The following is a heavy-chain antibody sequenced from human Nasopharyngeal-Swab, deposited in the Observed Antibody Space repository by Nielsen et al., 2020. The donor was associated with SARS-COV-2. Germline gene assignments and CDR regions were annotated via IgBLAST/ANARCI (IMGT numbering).Heavy chain of an antibody. Sequence: SETLSLTCTVSGGSISSYYWSWIRQPPGKGLEWIGYIYYSGSTYYNPSLKSRVTISVDTSKNQFSLKLSSVTAADTAVYYCARADSSGWYYFDYWGQGTLVTVSS. V-gene: IGHV4-59*08. CDR3: ARADSSGWYYFDY. CDR1: GGSISSYY. CDR2: IYYSGST. J-gene: IGHJ4*02. D-gene: IGHD6-19*01.